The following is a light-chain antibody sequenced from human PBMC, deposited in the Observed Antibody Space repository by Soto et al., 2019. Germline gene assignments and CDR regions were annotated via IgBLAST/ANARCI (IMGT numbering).Light chain of an antibody. V-gene: IGLV2-23*02. Sequence: QSVLTQPASVAGSPGQSITISCTGTSSDVGLYNLVSWYLQHPGKAPKFMIYEVNKRSSGISFRFSGSKSGNTASLTISGLQAEDEADYYCCSYAASGSLLFGGGTKVTVL. CDR3: CSYAASGSLL. CDR2: EVN. CDR1: SSDVGLYNL. J-gene: IGLJ2*01.